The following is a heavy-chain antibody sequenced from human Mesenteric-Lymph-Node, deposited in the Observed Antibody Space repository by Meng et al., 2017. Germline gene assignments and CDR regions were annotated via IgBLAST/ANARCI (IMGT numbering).Heavy chain of an antibody. D-gene: IGHD2-15*01. CDR1: GGSLRDYH. Sequence: VQRQQGGAGPLNPSETLSLPCGVYGGSLRDYHWNWIRQPPGKGLEWIGQINPSGDTNYSPSLKSRVTISVDTSKNQFSLKLNSVTAADTAVYYCARRGSRNGWSVDYWGQGTLVTVSS. CDR2: INPSGDT. J-gene: IGHJ4*02. CDR3: ARRGSRNGWSVDY. V-gene: IGHV4-34*01.